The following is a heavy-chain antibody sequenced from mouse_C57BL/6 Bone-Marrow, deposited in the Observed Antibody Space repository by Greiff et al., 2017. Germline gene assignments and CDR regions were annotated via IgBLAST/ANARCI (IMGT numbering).Heavy chain of an antibody. CDR3: SRYYDYVEAMYY. Sequence: EVKLQESVAELVRPGASVKLSCTASGFNIKNTYMHWVKQRPEQGLEWIGRIDPANGNTKYAPKFPGKATITAATSSTTAYLQLSSLTSEDTAIYFCSRYYDYVEAMYYWGQGTSVTVSS. D-gene: IGHD2-4*01. J-gene: IGHJ4*01. CDR1: GFNIKNTY. CDR2: IDPANGNT. V-gene: IGHV14-3*01.